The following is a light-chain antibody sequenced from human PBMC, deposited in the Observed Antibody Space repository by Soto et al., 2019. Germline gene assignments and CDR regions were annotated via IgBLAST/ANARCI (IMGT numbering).Light chain of an antibody. V-gene: IGLV1-51*01. Sequence: QSVLTQPASVSGSPGQSITISCTGSSSAVGSYRLVSWYQCHPGKVPKLIIYDNNKRPSGIPDRFSGSKSGTSATLGITGLQTGDEADYYCGTWDSSLSAWVFGAGTKLTVL. CDR2: DNN. CDR3: GTWDSSLSAWV. J-gene: IGLJ3*02. CDR1: SSAVGSYRL.